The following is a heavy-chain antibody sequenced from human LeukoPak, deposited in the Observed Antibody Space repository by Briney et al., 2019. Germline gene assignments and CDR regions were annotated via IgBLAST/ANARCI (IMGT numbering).Heavy chain of an antibody. CDR1: GYTFTSYD. Sequence: ASVKVSCKASGYTFTSYDINWVRQATGQGLEWMGWMNPNSGNTGYAQKFQGRVTITRNTSISTAYMELSSLRSEDTAVYYCARAYYDFRSGYGYYYYYMDVWGKGTTVTVSS. CDR3: ARAYYDFRSGYGYYYYYMDV. CDR2: MNPNSGNT. V-gene: IGHV1-8*03. J-gene: IGHJ6*03. D-gene: IGHD3-3*01.